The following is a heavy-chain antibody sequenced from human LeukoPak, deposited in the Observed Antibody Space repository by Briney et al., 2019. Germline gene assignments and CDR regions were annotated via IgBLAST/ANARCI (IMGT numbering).Heavy chain of an antibody. CDR3: VNGGSYLTK. CDR2: IYFTGTT. Sequence: SETLSLTCTVSGGSISSYWSWIRQSPGKGLEWIGYIYFTGTTNYNLSLKSRLTISIDTSRNQFSLKLSSATAADTAIYYCVNGGSYLTKWGQGTLVTVSS. CDR1: GGSISSY. J-gene: IGHJ4*02. D-gene: IGHD3-10*01. V-gene: IGHV4-59*01.